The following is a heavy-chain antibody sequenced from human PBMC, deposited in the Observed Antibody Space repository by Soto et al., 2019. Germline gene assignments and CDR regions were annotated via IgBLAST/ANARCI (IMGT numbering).Heavy chain of an antibody. CDR3: ASNGMEVDSSSWSHGWFDP. J-gene: IGHJ5*02. Sequence: GGSLRLSCAASGFTFSSYGMHWVRQAPGKGLEWVAVISYDGSNKYYVDSVKGRFTISRDNSKNTLYLQMNSLRAEDTAVYYCASNGMEVDSSSWSHGWFDPWGQGTLVTVS. D-gene: IGHD6-13*01. V-gene: IGHV3-30*03. CDR1: GFTFSSYG. CDR2: ISYDGSNK.